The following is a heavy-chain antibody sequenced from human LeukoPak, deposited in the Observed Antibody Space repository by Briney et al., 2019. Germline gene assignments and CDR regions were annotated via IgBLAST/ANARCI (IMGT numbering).Heavy chain of an antibody. CDR2: IYYSGST. Sequence: PSETLSLTCTVSGGSISSYYWSWIRQPPGEGLEWIGYIYYSGSTNYNPSLKSRVTISVDTSKNQFSLKLSSVTAADTAVYYCARGGSSLGYNWNDDYYYYGMDVWGQGTTVTVSS. J-gene: IGHJ6*02. D-gene: IGHD1-20*01. CDR1: GGSISSYY. CDR3: ARGGSSLGYNWNDDYYYYGMDV. V-gene: IGHV4-59*01.